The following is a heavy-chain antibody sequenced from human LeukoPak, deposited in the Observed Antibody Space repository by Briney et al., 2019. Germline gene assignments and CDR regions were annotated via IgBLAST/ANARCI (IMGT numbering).Heavy chain of an antibody. CDR3: ARSGLYSSGWYAVGP. Sequence: SETLSLTCTVSGGSISSYYWSWIRQPPGKGLEWIGYIYYSGSTNYNPSLKSRVTISVDTSKNQFSLKLSSVTAADTAVYYCARSGLYSSGWYAVGPWGQGTLVTVSS. D-gene: IGHD6-19*01. V-gene: IGHV4-59*01. CDR1: GGSISSYY. CDR2: IYYSGST. J-gene: IGHJ4*02.